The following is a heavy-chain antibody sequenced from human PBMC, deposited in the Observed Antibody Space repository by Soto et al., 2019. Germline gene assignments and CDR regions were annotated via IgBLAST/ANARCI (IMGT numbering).Heavy chain of an antibody. CDR2: IYPGDSDT. CDR1: GYSFTSYW. D-gene: IGHD3-22*01. Sequence: GESLKISCKGSGYSFTSYWIGWVRQMPGKGLEWMGIIYPGDSDTRYSPSFQGQVTISADKPISTAYLQWSSLKASDTAMYYCARGGHSSGYRSDAFDIWGQGTMVTVSS. J-gene: IGHJ3*02. CDR3: ARGGHSSGYRSDAFDI. V-gene: IGHV5-51*01.